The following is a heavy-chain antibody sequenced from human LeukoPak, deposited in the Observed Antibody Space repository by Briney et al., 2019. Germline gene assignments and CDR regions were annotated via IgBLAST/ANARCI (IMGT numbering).Heavy chain of an antibody. CDR1: GFTFSSCS. CDR3: AREGSFYDSSGLDY. CDR2: ISHDGGSK. J-gene: IGHJ4*02. V-gene: IGHV3-30*04. D-gene: IGHD3-22*01. Sequence: PGGSLRLSCSASGFTFSSCSMHWCRQDPPKEVLGWACISHDGGSKYYADSLKSRFTISIDKSKNTLYLKMNTLRAADTAVYYCAREGSFYDSSGLDYWSQGTLVTVSS.